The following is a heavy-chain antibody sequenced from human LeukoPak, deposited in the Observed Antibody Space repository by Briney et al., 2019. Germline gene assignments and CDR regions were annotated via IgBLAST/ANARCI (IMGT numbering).Heavy chain of an antibody. CDR1: GGFISSGGYY. D-gene: IGHD6-13*01. J-gene: IGHJ3*02. CDR2: IYHSGST. Sequence: PSETLSLTCTVSGGFISSGGYYWSWIRQPPGKGLEWIGYIYHSGSTYYNPSLKSRVTISVDRSKNQFSLKLSSVTAADTAVYYCAREGRSGIAAGERAFDTWGQGTMVTVSS. V-gene: IGHV4-30-2*01. CDR3: AREGRSGIAAGERAFDT.